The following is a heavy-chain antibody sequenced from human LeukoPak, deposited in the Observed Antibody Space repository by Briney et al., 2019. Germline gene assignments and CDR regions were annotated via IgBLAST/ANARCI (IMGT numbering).Heavy chain of an antibody. CDR3: ARVASSSSQ. CDR1: GFIFSSSW. Sequence: GGSLRLSCAASGFIFSSSWMHWVRQVPGKGLVWVSRINSDGSSTSYADSVKGRFTISRDNVKNILYLQMNSLRAEDTAVYYCARVASSSSQWGQGTLVTVSS. J-gene: IGHJ4*02. V-gene: IGHV3-74*01. D-gene: IGHD6-6*01. CDR2: INSDGSST.